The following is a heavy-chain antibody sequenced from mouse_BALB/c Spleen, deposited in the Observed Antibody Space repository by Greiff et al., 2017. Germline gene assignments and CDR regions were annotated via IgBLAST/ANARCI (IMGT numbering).Heavy chain of an antibody. CDR1: GFSLTSYG. V-gene: IGHV2-5-1*01. CDR2: IWRGGST. CDR3: AKKDYGSSYYAMDY. D-gene: IGHD1-1*01. J-gene: IGHJ4*01. Sequence: VKLKQSGPSLVQPSQSLSITCTVSGFSLTSYGVHWVRQSPGKGLEWLGVIWRGGSTDYNAAFMSRLSITKDNSKSQVFFKMNSLQADDTAIYYCAKKDYGSSYYAMDYWGQGTSVTVSS.